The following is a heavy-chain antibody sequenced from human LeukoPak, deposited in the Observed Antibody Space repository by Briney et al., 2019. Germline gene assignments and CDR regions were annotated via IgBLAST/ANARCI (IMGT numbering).Heavy chain of an antibody. J-gene: IGHJ4*02. D-gene: IGHD6-13*01. CDR3: AREGSGSSFDY. V-gene: IGHV3-48*01. Sequence: GGSLRLSCAASGFTFGTYTLNWVRQAPGKGLEWISYTSSSSSTIYYADSVKGRFIISRDNAKNSVYLQMNSLRAEDTAVYYCAREGSGSSFDYWGQGTLVTVSS. CDR2: TSSSSSTI. CDR1: GFTFGTYT.